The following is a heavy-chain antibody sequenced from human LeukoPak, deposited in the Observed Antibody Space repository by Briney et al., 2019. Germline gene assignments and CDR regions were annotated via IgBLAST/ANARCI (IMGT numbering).Heavy chain of an antibody. CDR3: AKAPFCSGGSCYKTFDY. D-gene: IGHD2-15*01. Sequence: ASVKVSCKASGYTFTGYYMHWVRQAPGQGLEWMGWINPNSGGTNYAQKFQGRVTMTRDTSISTAYMELSRLRSDDTAVYYCAKAPFCSGGSCYKTFDYWGQGPLVTVSS. V-gene: IGHV1-2*02. CDR1: GYTFTGYY. J-gene: IGHJ4*02. CDR2: INPNSGGT.